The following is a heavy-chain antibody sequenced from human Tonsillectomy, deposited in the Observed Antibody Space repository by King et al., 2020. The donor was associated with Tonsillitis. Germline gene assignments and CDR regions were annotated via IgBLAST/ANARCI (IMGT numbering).Heavy chain of an antibody. Sequence: QLVQSGAEMKKPGASVKVSCKASGYTFTSYYMHWVRQAPGQGLEWMGIINPSGGSTSYAQKFQGRVTMTRDTSTSTVYMELSSLRSEDTAVYYCARVIGYYDSSGYYRNAFDIWGQGTMVTVSS. J-gene: IGHJ3*02. CDR3: ARVIGYYDSSGYYRNAFDI. V-gene: IGHV1-46*01. CDR2: INPSGGST. D-gene: IGHD3-22*01. CDR1: GYTFTSYY.